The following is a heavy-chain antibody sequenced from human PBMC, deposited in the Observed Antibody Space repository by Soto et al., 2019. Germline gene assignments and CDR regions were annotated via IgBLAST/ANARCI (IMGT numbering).Heavy chain of an antibody. CDR2: VFSSVSA. CDR3: ARGGMTTGDT. Sequence: SETLSLTCIVSGVSVRSYTWSWVRQPANKGLEWIGRVFSSVSATYNPSLKSRVSISMDTPENRISLKLDSVTAADAGVYFCARGGMTTGDTWGPGTLVTVSS. CDR1: GVSVRSYT. V-gene: IGHV4-4*07. D-gene: IGHD2-21*02. J-gene: IGHJ4*02.